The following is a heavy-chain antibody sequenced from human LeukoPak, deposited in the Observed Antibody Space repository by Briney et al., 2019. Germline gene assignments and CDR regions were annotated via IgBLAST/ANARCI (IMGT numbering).Heavy chain of an antibody. D-gene: IGHD3-22*01. CDR3: ARVHDSTGYYHYFDS. CDR2: ISYHGSNE. J-gene: IGHJ4*02. V-gene: IGHV3-30*04. CDR1: GFTFSSYA. Sequence: GGSLRLSCAASGFTFSSYAMHWVRQAPDKGLEWVAIISYHGSNEYYADSVKGRFTISRDNSKNTLYLQMNNLRVEDTAMYYCARVHDSTGYYHYFDSWGQGTLVTVSS.